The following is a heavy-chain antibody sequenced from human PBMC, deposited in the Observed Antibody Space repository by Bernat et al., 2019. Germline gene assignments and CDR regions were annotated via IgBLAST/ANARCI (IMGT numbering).Heavy chain of an antibody. CDR1: GFSVNNNY. J-gene: IGHJ4*02. CDR2: IYSGDFT. CDR3: ARGGNSSGWYYFDY. Sequence: EVQLVESGGGLVQPGGSLRLSCAASGFSVNNNYMNWVRQAPGKGLEWDSVIYSGDFTYYADSVRGRFTISRDISKNTLYLQMNSLRAEDTAVYYCARGGNSSGWYYFDYWGQGILVTVSS. D-gene: IGHD6-19*01. V-gene: IGHV3-66*01.